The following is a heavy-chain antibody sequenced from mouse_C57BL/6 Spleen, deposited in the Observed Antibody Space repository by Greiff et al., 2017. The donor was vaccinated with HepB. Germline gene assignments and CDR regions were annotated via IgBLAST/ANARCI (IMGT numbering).Heavy chain of an antibody. CDR1: GYTFTSYW. CDR2: IDPSDSYT. Sequence: QVQLQQPGAELVKPGASVKLSCKASGYTFTSYWMQWVKQRPGQGLEWIGEIDPSDSYTNYNQKFKGKATLTVDTSSSTAYMQLSSLTSEDSAVYYCGSGNPFAYWGQGTLVTVSA. CDR3: GSGNPFAY. V-gene: IGHV1-50*01. D-gene: IGHD2-1*01. J-gene: IGHJ3*01.